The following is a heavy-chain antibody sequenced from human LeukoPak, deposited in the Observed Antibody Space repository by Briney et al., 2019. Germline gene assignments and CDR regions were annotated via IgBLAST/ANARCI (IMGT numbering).Heavy chain of an antibody. J-gene: IGHJ6*03. D-gene: IGHD1-1*01. V-gene: IGHV3-21*01. Sequence: GGSLRLSCAASGFTFSTCGMNWVRQAPGKALEWVSSISGSCAYIYYADSPKGRFTISRDNSKNTLYLQMNSLRADDTAVYYCAKDRHWNYYMDVWGKGTTVTVSS. CDR1: GFTFSTCG. CDR2: ISGSCAYI. CDR3: AKDRHWNYYMDV.